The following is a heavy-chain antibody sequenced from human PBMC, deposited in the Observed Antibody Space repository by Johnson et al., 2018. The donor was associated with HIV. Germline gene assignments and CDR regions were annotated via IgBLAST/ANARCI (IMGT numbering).Heavy chain of an antibody. CDR1: GFTFSNAW. J-gene: IGHJ3*01. CDR2: IRYDGSNK. CDR3: AKIGRWRGRVDAVDV. Sequence: QVQLVESGGGLVKPGGSLRLSCAASGFTFSNAWMSWVRQAPGKGLEWVAFIRYDGSNKYYADSVKGRFTISRDNSKNTLYLQMSSLRPEDTAVYYCAKIGRWRGRVDAVDVWGQETMVTVS. D-gene: IGHD3-10*01. V-gene: IGHV3-30*02.